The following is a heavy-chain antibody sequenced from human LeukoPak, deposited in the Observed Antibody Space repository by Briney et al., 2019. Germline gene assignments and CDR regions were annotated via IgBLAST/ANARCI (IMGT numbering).Heavy chain of an antibody. CDR1: GYTFTGYY. CDR3: ASPATAIRAGFGGYYYGMDV. D-gene: IGHD2-2*02. Sequence: ASVKVSCKASGYTFTGYYMHWVRQAPGQGLEWMGRINPNSGGTNYAQKFQGRVTMTRDTSISTAYMELSRLRSDDTAVYYCASPATAIRAGFGGYYYGMDVWGQGTTVTVSS. J-gene: IGHJ6*02. V-gene: IGHV1-2*06. CDR2: INPNSGGT.